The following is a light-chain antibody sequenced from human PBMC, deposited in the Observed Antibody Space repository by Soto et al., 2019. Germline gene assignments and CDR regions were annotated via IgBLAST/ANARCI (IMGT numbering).Light chain of an antibody. CDR1: QSISRY. V-gene: IGKV1-39*01. Sequence: DIQMTQSPSSLSASVGDRVTITCRASQSISRYLNWYQQKPGKAPKLLIYAASSLQSGVPSRFSGSGSGTDFTLTISSLQPEDFATYYCQQSYSTLIFTFGPGTTVDIK. CDR2: AAS. J-gene: IGKJ3*01. CDR3: QQSYSTLIFT.